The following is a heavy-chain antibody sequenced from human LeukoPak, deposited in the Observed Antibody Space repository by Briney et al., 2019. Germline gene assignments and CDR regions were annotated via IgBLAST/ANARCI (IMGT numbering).Heavy chain of an antibody. V-gene: IGHV4-30-2*01. CDR1: GGSISSGGYS. D-gene: IGHD6-13*01. J-gene: IGHJ5*02. CDR2: IYHSGST. Sequence: PSETLSLTCAVSGGSISSGGYSWSWIRQPPGKGLEWIGYIYHSGSTYYNPSLKSRVTISVDRSKNQFSLKLSSVTAADTAVYYCAREAAVTGWFDPWGQGTLVTVSS. CDR3: AREAAVTGWFDP.